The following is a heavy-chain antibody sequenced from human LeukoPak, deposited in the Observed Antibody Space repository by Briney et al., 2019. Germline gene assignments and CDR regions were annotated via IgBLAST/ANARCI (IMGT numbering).Heavy chain of an antibody. CDR2: IYYSGST. J-gene: IGHJ4*02. Sequence: PSETLSLTCTVSGGSISSYYWSWIRQPPGKGLEWIGYIYYSGSTNYNPSLKSRVTISVDTSKNQLSLKLSSVTAADTAVYYCARLWFGELLSYFDYWGQGTLVTVSS. V-gene: IGHV4-59*01. CDR1: GGSISSYY. D-gene: IGHD3-10*01. CDR3: ARLWFGELLSYFDY.